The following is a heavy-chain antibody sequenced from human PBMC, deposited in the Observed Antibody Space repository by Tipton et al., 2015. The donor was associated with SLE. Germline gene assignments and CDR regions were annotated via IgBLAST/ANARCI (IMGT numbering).Heavy chain of an antibody. J-gene: IGHJ3*02. CDR1: GFTFSNYV. CDR2: LSNDGSNQ. V-gene: IGHV3-30*04. Sequence: QLVQSGGGVVQPGRSLRLSCAASGFTFSNYVMHWVRQAPGKGLEWVVVLSNDGSNQYYADSVKGRFSVSRDNSKNTLYLQMNSLRAEDTAVYYCVRDVYDAFDIWGQGTMVTVSS. CDR3: VRDVYDAFDI.